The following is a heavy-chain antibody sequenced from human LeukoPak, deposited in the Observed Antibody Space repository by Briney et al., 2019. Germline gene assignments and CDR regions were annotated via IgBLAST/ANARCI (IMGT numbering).Heavy chain of an antibody. CDR3: ATRPCAACHFDY. CDR1: RFTSYNYA. Sequence: GGSPRPSRAVSRFTSYNYAMSWVRQAPGKGLEWVSVISDSGGFTYYADSVQGRFTISRDNSKNTLSLQMNSLRAEDTAVYYCATRPCAACHFDYWGQGTLVTVSS. V-gene: IGHV3-23*01. CDR2: ISDSGGFT. J-gene: IGHJ4*02. D-gene: IGHD2-21*01.